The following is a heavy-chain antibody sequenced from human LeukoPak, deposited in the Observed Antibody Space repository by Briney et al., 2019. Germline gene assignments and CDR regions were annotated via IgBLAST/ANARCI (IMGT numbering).Heavy chain of an antibody. V-gene: IGHV3-74*01. J-gene: IGHJ1*01. CDR1: GFTFSSCW. Sequence: PGGSLRLSCAASGFTFSSCWMHWVRQAPGKGLVWVSRISSDGTSTSYADSVKGRFTISRDNAKNTLYLQMNSLRAEDTAVYYCAGGYRYFHHWGQGTLVTVSS. CDR3: AGGYRYFHH. D-gene: IGHD1-1*01. CDR2: ISSDGTST.